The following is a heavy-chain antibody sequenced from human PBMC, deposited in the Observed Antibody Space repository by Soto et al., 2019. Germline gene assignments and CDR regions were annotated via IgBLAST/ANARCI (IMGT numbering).Heavy chain of an antibody. D-gene: IGHD3-16*01. CDR2: ISAYNGNT. V-gene: IGHV1-18*01. Sequence: QVQLVQSGAEVKKPGASVKVSCKTSGYTFTNFGLSWVRQAPGQGLEWMGWISAYNGNTNYAQNFQGRATMTTDTSTSTAYMELRRLRSDDTAVYSSARGGTPTDSWGQGTLVTVS. J-gene: IGHJ4*02. CDR3: ARGGTPTDS. CDR1: GYTFTNFG.